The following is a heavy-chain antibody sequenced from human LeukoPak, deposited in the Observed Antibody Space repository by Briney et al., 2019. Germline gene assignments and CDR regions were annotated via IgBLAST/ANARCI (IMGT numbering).Heavy chain of an antibody. J-gene: IGHJ4*02. CDR1: GFTFSSYA. V-gene: IGHV4-34*01. D-gene: IGHD5-18*01. Sequence: GSLRLSCAASGFTFSSYAMSWVRQPPGKGLEWIGEINHSGSTNYNPSLKSRVTISVDTSKNQFSLKLSSVTAADTAVYYCARGGYSYGLWGQGTLVTVSS. CDR3: ARGGYSYGL. CDR2: INHSGST.